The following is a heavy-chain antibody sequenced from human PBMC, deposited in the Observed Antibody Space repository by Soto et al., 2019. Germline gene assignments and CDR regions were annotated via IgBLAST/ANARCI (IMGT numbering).Heavy chain of an antibody. V-gene: IGHV1-18*01. D-gene: IGHD2-21*01. Sequence: QVQLVQSGAEVKKPGASVKVSCKASGYTFTSYHITWVRQAPGQGLEWMGWISAYNGNTNYAQKLQGRVTMTTDTPTSTASMELRSLRSDATAVFYCARDSPPPGEGVQGTLVTVSS. CDR2: ISAYNGNT. J-gene: IGHJ4*02. CDR3: ARDSPPPGE. CDR1: GYTFTSYH.